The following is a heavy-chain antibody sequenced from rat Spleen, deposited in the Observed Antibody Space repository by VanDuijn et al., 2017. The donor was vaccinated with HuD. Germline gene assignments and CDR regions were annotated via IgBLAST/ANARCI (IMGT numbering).Heavy chain of an antibody. CDR2: ISYRCST. J-gene: IGHJ3*01. Sequence: EVQLQESVPGRVKPSQSLSLTCSVTGYSITSNYWGWIRTFPVDKMECMGYISYRCSTAFNPPLKSRISITRDTPKNQSFLQVNSFTTEDTATYYCARSDGTHYYLPFANWGQGTVVTVSS. V-gene: IGHV3-1*01. CDR3: ARSDGTHYYLPFAN. CDR1: GYSITSNY. D-gene: IGHD1-12*02.